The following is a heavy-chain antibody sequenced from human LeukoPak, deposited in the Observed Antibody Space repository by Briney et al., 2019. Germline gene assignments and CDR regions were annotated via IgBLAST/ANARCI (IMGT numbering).Heavy chain of an antibody. J-gene: IGHJ4*02. CDR1: GYTFTGYY. V-gene: IGHV1-2*02. D-gene: IGHD1-26*01. CDR3: ARDVGVGATADY. CDR2: INPNSGGT. Sequence: ASVKVSCKASGYTFTGYYMHWVRQAPGQGLEWMGWINPNSGGTNYAQKFQGRVTMTTDTSTSTAYMELRSLRSDDTAVYYCARDVGVGATADYWGQGTLVTVSS.